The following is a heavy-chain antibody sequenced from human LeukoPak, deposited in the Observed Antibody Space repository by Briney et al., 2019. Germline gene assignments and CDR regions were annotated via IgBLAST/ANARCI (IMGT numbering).Heavy chain of an antibody. CDR2: INPNSGGT. V-gene: IGHV1-2*02. Sequence: ASVKVSCKTSGYSFTDYYMHWVRQAPGQGLEWMGWINPNSGGTSSAQKFQGRVTMTRDTSITTVYMEVRWLTSDDTAIYYCARADRLHGGPYLIGPWGQGTLVTVSS. J-gene: IGHJ5*02. CDR1: GYSFTDYY. CDR3: ARADRLHGGPYLIGP. D-gene: IGHD2-21*01.